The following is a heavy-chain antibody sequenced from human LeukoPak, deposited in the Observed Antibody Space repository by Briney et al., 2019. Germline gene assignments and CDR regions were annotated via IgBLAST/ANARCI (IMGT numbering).Heavy chain of an antibody. D-gene: IGHD3-22*01. Sequence: GGSLRLSCAASGFTFSSYWMHWVRQAPGKGLVWVSRINGDGSRISYADSVKGRFTISRDNAKNTVSLQMNSLRPEDTGVYYCARAPSEIGGYYPEYFRHWGQGTLVTVSS. CDR1: GFTFSSYW. J-gene: IGHJ1*01. V-gene: IGHV3-74*01. CDR3: ARAPSEIGGYYPEYFRH. CDR2: INGDGSRI.